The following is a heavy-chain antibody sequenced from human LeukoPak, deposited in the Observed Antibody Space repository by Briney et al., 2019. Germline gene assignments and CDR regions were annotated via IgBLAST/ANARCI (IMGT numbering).Heavy chain of an antibody. Sequence: SETLSLTCTVPGGSISSSSYYWGWIRQPLGKGLEWIGSIYYSGSTYYNPSLKSRVTISVDTSKNQFSLKLSSVTAADTAVYYCARQSLDIVVVVAAWIDYWGQGTLVTVSS. V-gene: IGHV4-39*01. CDR2: IYYSGST. D-gene: IGHD2-15*01. J-gene: IGHJ4*02. CDR1: GGSISSSSYY. CDR3: ARQSLDIVVVVAAWIDY.